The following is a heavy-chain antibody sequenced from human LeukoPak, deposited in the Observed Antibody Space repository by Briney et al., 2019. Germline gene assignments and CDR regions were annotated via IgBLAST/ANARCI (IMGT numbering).Heavy chain of an antibody. CDR2: IYPGDSDT. J-gene: IGHJ4*02. V-gene: IGHV5-51*01. D-gene: IGHD3-10*01. CDR1: GYSFTSYW. Sequence: GESLKISCKGSGYSFTSYWIGWVRQMPGKGLEWMGIIYPGDSDTRYSPSFQGQVTISADKSISTAYLQWSSLKTSDTAMYYCARGLGGVRGVIIRYYFDYWGQGTLVTVSS. CDR3: ARGLGGVRGVIIRYYFDY.